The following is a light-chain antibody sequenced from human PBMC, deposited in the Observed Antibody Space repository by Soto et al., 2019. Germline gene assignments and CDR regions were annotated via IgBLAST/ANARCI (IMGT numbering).Light chain of an antibody. CDR2: EVS. J-gene: IGLJ2*01. Sequence: QSALTQPASVSGSPGQSITISCTRTSSDVGGYNYVSWYQQHPGKAPKLMIYEVSNRPSGVSNRFSGSKSGNTASLTISGLQAEDEANYYCSSYTSSNIVVFGGGTKLTVL. CDR1: SSDVGGYNY. V-gene: IGLV2-14*01. CDR3: SSYTSSNIVV.